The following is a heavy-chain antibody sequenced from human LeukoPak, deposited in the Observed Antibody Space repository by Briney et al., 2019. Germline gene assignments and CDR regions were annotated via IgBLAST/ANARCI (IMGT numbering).Heavy chain of an antibody. V-gene: IGHV1-69*02. D-gene: IGHD5-24*01. CDR3: ARRGLQTYYGMDV. J-gene: IGHJ6*02. Sequence: SVTVSCKASVGSFSSYTIRWVRPAPGQGLEWMGRIIPILGIANYAQKFQGRVTITADKSTSTAYMELSSLRSEVTAVYYCARRGLQTYYGMDVWGQGTTVTVSS. CDR2: IIPILGIA. CDR1: VGSFSSYT.